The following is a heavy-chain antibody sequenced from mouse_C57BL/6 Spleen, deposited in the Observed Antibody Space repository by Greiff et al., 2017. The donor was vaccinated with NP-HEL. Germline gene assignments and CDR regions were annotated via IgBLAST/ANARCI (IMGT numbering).Heavy chain of an antibody. D-gene: IGHD2-4*01. Sequence: VQQQQSGTELVKPGASVKLSCKASGYTFTSYWMHWVKQRPGQGLEWIGNINPSNGGTNYNEKFKSKATLTVDKSSSTAYMQLSSLTSEDSAVYYCARPRFYDYGFDYWGQGTTLTVSS. CDR1: GYTFTSYW. CDR3: ARPRFYDYGFDY. CDR2: INPSNGGT. J-gene: IGHJ2*01. V-gene: IGHV1-53*01.